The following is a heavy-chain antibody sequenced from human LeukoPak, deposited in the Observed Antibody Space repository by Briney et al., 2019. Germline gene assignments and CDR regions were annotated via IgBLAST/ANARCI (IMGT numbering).Heavy chain of an antibody. CDR1: GFAVSSNY. Sequence: PGGSLRLSCAASGFAVSSNYMSWVRQAPGKGLEWVSVIYSGGSTYYADSVKGRFTISRDNSKNTLYLQMNSLRAEDTAVYYCARGEIWTGFDPWGQGTLVTVSS. D-gene: IGHD1-1*01. CDR2: IYSGGST. V-gene: IGHV3-66*01. CDR3: ARGEIWTGFDP. J-gene: IGHJ5*02.